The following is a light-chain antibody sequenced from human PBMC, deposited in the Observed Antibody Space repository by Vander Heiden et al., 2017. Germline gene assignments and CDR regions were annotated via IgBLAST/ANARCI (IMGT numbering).Light chain of an antibody. CDR2: VTN. Sequence: SVLTQPPSASGTPGQRVTISCSGSSFNIGSNALNWYQQLPGTAPKLLIYVTNQRPSGVPDRFSGSKSGTSASLAISGLQSEDEANYYCATWDDRLNGWVFGGGTKLTVL. CDR3: ATWDDRLNGWV. J-gene: IGLJ3*02. V-gene: IGLV1-44*01. CDR1: SFNIGSNA.